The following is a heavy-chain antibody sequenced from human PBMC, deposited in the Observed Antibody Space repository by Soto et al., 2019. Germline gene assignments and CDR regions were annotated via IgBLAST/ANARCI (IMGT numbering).Heavy chain of an antibody. V-gene: IGHV3-23*01. D-gene: IGHD3-3*01. Sequence: GGSLRLSCAASEFTFSSYAMSWVRRAPGKGLEWVSAISNSGDTINYADSVKGRFTISRDNAKNTLYLQMNSLRAEDTAVYYCAGRSGTRHYYYYMDVWGKGTTVTVSS. CDR2: ISNSGDTI. CDR1: EFTFSSYA. J-gene: IGHJ6*03. CDR3: AGRSGTRHYYYYMDV.